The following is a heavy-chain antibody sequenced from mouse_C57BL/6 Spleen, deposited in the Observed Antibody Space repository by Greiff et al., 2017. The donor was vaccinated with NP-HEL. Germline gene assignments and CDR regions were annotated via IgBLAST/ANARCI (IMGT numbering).Heavy chain of an antibody. V-gene: IGHV1-15*01. CDR1: GYTFTDYE. CDR3: TREDYDGYYP. CDR2: IDPETGGT. J-gene: IGHJ3*01. D-gene: IGHD2-3*01. Sequence: VQLQQSGAELVRPGASVTLSCKASGYTFTDYEMHWVKQTPVHGLEWIGAIDPETGGTAYNQKFKGKAILTADKSSSTAYMELRSLTSEDSAVYYCTREDYDGYYPWGQGTLVTVSA.